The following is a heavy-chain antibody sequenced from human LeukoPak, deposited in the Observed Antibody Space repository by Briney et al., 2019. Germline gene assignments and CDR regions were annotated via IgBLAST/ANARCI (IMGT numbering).Heavy chain of an antibody. CDR3: ASEVPEGHGAFDI. Sequence: GGSLRLSCAASGFTFSSYSMNWVRQAPGKGLEWVSSISSSSSYIYYADSVKGRFTISRDNAKNSLYLQMNSLRAEDTAVYYCASEVPEGHGAFDIWGQGTMVTVSS. CDR1: GFTFSSYS. V-gene: IGHV3-21*01. J-gene: IGHJ3*02. CDR2: ISSSSSYI.